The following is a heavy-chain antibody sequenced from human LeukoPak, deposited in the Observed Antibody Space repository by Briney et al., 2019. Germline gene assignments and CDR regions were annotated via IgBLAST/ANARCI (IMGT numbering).Heavy chain of an antibody. V-gene: IGHV3-23*01. CDR1: GFTFSYYV. Sequence: GGSLRLSCTASGFTFSYYVMSWVRQAPGKGLEWVSAISGSGGTYYADSVKGRFTISRDNSKNTLYLQMNSLRAEDTAVYYCAKEIYGDSTGGRFQHWGQGTLVTVSS. J-gene: IGHJ1*01. CDR2: ISGSGGT. D-gene: IGHD4-17*01. CDR3: AKEIYGDSTGGRFQH.